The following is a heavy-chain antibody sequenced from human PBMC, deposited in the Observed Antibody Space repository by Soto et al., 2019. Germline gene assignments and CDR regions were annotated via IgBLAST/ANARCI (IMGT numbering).Heavy chain of an antibody. CDR1: GVTFRSYG. CDR3: AKVVVARTNWYYFGC. V-gene: IGHV3-30*02. J-gene: IGHJ4*02. CDR2: IQDDGSNI. D-gene: IGHD2-2*01. Sequence: GVSLGLSCAVSGVTFRSYGMFWSRTATEVWREWVAGIQDDGSNIYYGDGVEGRVTISGHSSKNTLYLQMNSLRAEDTAVYYCAKVVVARTNWYYFGCWGQGTRVTVAS.